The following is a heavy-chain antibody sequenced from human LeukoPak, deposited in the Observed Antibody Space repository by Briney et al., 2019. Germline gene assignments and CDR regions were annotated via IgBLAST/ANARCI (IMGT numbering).Heavy chain of an antibody. CDR2: IYYSGST. D-gene: IGHD3-10*01. CDR1: GGSISSYY. J-gene: IGHJ4*02. CDR3: ARHLVPARDFDY. Sequence: SETLSLTCTVSGGSISSYYWSWIRQPPGKGLEWIGYIYYSGSTNYNPSLKSRVTISVDTSKNQFSLKLSSVTAADTAVYYCARHLVPARDFDYWGQGALVTVSS. V-gene: IGHV4-59*08.